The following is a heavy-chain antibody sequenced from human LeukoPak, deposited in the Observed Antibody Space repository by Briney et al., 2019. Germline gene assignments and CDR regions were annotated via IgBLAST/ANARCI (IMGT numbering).Heavy chain of an antibody. Sequence: GGSLRLSCAASGFTFDDYAMHWVRQAPGKGLEWVSGISWNSGSIGYADSVKGRFTISRDNAKNSLYLQMNSLRAEDTALYYCAKALSSGWLDYWGQGTLVTVSS. J-gene: IGHJ4*02. CDR2: ISWNSGSI. D-gene: IGHD6-19*01. CDR3: AKALSSGWLDY. V-gene: IGHV3-9*01. CDR1: GFTFDDYA.